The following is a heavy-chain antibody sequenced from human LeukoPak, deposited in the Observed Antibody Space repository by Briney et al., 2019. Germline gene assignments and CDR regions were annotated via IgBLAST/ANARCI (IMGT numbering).Heavy chain of an antibody. Sequence: SGGSLRLSCAASGFTFSSYWMSWVRQAPGKGLEWVANIKQDGSEKYYVDSAKGRFTISRDNAKNSLYLQMNSLRADDTAIYYCAKSPGTWRHDYWGQGTLVTVSS. J-gene: IGHJ4*02. V-gene: IGHV3-7*03. CDR2: IKQDGSEK. CDR1: GFTFSSYW. CDR3: AKSPGTWRHDY. D-gene: IGHD5-18*01.